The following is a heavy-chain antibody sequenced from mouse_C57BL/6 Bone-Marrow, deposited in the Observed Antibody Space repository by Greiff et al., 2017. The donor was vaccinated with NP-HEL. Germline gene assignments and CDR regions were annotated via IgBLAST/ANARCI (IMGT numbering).Heavy chain of an antibody. CDR1: GFTFSDYG. V-gene: IGHV5-17*01. Sequence: DVKLVESGGGLVKPGGSLKLSCAASGFTFSDYGMHWVRQAPEKGLEWVAYISSGSSTIYYADTVKGRFTISRDNAENTLFLQMTSLRSEDTAMYYCARNGSPRDYFDYWGQGTTLTVSS. D-gene: IGHD1-1*01. CDR2: ISSGSSTI. J-gene: IGHJ2*01. CDR3: ARNGSPRDYFDY.